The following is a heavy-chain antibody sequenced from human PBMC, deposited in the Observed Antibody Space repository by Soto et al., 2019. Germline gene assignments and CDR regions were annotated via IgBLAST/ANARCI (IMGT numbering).Heavy chain of an antibody. V-gene: IGHV3-30-3*01. J-gene: IGHJ4*02. CDR1: GFTFSSYA. CDR3: AREVVLYYFDY. D-gene: IGHD2-15*01. CDR2: ISYEGSNK. Sequence: QVQLVESGGGVVQPGRSLRLSCAASGFTFSSYAMHWVRQAPGQGLEWVAVISYEGSNKYYADSVKGRFTISRDTSKNTLYLQMNSLRAEDKAVYYCAREVVLYYFDYWGQGTMVTVSS.